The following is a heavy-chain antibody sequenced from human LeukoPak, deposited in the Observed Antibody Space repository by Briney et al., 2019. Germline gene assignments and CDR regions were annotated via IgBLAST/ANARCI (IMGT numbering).Heavy chain of an antibody. J-gene: IGHJ6*02. D-gene: IGHD1-1*01. CDR2: MNPNSGNT. Sequence: GASVKVSCRASGYTFTSSAINWVRQVTGQGLEWMGWMNPNSGNTGYAQKFQGRVTMTRNTSISTAYMELSSLRSEDTAVYYCARRGGGTTPWDYYYYGMDVWGQGTTVTVSS. CDR1: GYTFTSSA. V-gene: IGHV1-8*02. CDR3: ARRGGGTTPWDYYYYGMDV.